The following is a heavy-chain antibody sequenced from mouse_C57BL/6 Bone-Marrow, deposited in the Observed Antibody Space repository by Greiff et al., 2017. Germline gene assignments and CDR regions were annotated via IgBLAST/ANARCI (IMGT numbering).Heavy chain of an antibody. CDR1: GYAFSSSW. D-gene: IGHD1-1*01. V-gene: IGHV1-82*01. CDR2: IYPGDGDT. J-gene: IGHJ2*01. CDR3: ARFPFITTVVDFDY. Sequence: QVQLQQSEPELVKPGASVKISCKASGYAFSSSWMNWVKQRPGKGLEWIGRIYPGDGDTNYNGKFKGKATLTADKSSSTAYMQLSSLTSEDSAVYFCARFPFITTVVDFDYWGQGTTLTVSS.